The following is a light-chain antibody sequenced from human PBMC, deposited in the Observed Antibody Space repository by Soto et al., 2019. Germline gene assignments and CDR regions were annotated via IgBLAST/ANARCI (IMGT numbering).Light chain of an antibody. CDR1: QSVSSNY. J-gene: IGKJ2*01. V-gene: IGKV3-20*01. CDR3: QQYSSSPYT. Sequence: EIVLTQSPGTLSLSPGERATLSCRASQSVSSNYLAWHQQKAGQAPSLLIYDASTRATGIPDRFSGSGSGTDFTLTISRLEPEDFAVYYCQQYSSSPYTFGQGTKLETK. CDR2: DAS.